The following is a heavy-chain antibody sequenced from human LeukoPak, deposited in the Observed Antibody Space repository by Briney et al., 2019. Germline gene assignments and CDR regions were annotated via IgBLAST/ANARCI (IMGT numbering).Heavy chain of an antibody. CDR1: GFTFSDYW. CDR2: IYSDVRRI. J-gene: IGHJ4*02. D-gene: IGHD2-21*01. CDR3: ATSPVISRD. Sequence: GGSLRLSCAASGFTFSDYWMHWVRQAPGKGLEWVARIYSDVRRIKYADSVKGRFTISRDNTKNTLYLQMNALRVEDTAVYYCATSPVISRDWGQGTLVTVSS. V-gene: IGHV3-74*03.